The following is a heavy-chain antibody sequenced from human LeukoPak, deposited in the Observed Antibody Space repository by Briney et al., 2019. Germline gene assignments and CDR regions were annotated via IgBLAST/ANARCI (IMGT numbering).Heavy chain of an antibody. CDR3: GKRLWDGTAPFQY. CDR2: IRADGSGR. CDR1: GFTFSHFG. Sequence: PGGSLRLSCAASGFTFSHFGMHWARQAPGKGLEWVAFIRADGSGRYYADSVNGRFTISRDNSKNTLYLQMSSLRTEDTAVYYCGKRLWDGTAPFQYWGRGTLVTVSS. J-gene: IGHJ4*02. D-gene: IGHD1-26*01. V-gene: IGHV3-30*02.